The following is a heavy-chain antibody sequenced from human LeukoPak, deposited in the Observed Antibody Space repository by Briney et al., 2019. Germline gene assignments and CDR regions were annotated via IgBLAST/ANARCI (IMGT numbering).Heavy chain of an antibody. V-gene: IGHV1-69*13. CDR1: GGTFSSYA. CDR2: IIPIFGTA. Sequence: VASVKVSCKASGGTFSSYAISWVRQAPGQGLEWMGGIIPIFGTANYAQKFQGRVTITADESTSTAYMELSSLRSEDTAVYYCARELGSEGFGFDYWGQGTLVTVSS. CDR3: ARELGSEGFGFDY. J-gene: IGHJ4*02. D-gene: IGHD2-15*01.